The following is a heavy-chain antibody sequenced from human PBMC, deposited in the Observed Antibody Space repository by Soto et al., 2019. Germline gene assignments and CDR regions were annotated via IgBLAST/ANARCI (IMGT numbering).Heavy chain of an antibody. J-gene: IGHJ4*02. CDR2: IDTSWST. Sequence: QGQLQESGPGLVKPSETLSLTCTVSGGSISNYYCNWIRQPVGKGLEWIGRIDTSWSTNYNPSLKSRVTMSVDTSKQEFSLKLSSVTAADTALYYCARGGQDFWSGPFDYWGRGALVTVSS. V-gene: IGHV4-4*07. D-gene: IGHD3-3*01. CDR1: GGSISNYY. CDR3: ARGGQDFWSGPFDY.